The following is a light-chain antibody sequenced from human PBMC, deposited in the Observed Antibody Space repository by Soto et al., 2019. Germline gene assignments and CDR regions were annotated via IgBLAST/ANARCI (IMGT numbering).Light chain of an antibody. CDR2: MRS. Sequence: IQMTPSPSTLSASVGDPVTLPFRASQSISVWLAWYPQKPGKAPDLLIYMRSSLRSGVPSRFSGSGSGTEFTLTINGLQPDDFATYYCQKYNDNSRTFGQGTKVDIK. CDR3: QKYNDNSRT. CDR1: QSISVW. V-gene: IGKV1-5*03. J-gene: IGKJ1*01.